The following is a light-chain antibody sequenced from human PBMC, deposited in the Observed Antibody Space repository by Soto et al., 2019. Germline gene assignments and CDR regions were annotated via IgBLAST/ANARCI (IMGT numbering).Light chain of an antibody. Sequence: EIVLTQSPATLSLSPGERATLSCRASQSVSSYLAWYQQKPGQAPRLLIYDASNRATGIPARFSGSGSGPDFTLTISSLEPEDFAVYYCQQRSHWPPAFGQGTKVEIK. J-gene: IGKJ2*01. V-gene: IGKV3-11*01. CDR3: QQRSHWPPA. CDR2: DAS. CDR1: QSVSSY.